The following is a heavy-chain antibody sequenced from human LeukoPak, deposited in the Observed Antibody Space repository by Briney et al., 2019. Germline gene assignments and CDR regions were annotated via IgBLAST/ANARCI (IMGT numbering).Heavy chain of an antibody. Sequence: GGSLRLSCAASGFTFTSYAMHWVRQAPGKGLEWVAFIRYDGSNKYYADSVKGRFTISRDNSKNTLYLQMNSLRAEDTAVYYCAKGTAMVRGYPGYYFDYWGQGTLVTVSS. CDR1: GFTFTSYA. CDR2: IRYDGSNK. CDR3: AKGTAMVRGYPGYYFDY. D-gene: IGHD3-10*01. V-gene: IGHV3-30*02. J-gene: IGHJ4*02.